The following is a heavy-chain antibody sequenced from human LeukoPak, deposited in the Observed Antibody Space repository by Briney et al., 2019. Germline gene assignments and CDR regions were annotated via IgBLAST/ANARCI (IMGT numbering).Heavy chain of an antibody. Sequence: PSGTLSLTCTVSGGSISSYYWSWIRQPPGKGLERIGYIYYSGSTNYNPSLKSRVTISVDTSTNQFSLKLSSVTAADTAVDYCARFRPATSCYSCYYYGMDVWGQGTTVTVSS. V-gene: IGHV4-59*01. CDR3: ARFRPATSCYSCYYYGMDV. CDR1: GGSISSYY. D-gene: IGHD2-2*02. CDR2: IYYSGST. J-gene: IGHJ6*02.